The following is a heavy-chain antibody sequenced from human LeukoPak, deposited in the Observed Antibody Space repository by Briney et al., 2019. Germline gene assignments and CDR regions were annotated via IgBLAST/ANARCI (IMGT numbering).Heavy chain of an antibody. V-gene: IGHV4-34*01. CDR1: GGSFSGYY. Sequence: SETLSLTRAVYGGSFSGYYWSWIRQPPGKGLEWIGEINHSGSTNYNPSLKSRVTISVGTSKNQFSLKLSSVTAADTAVYYCARGEGATHDYWGQGTLVTVSS. CDR2: INHSGST. D-gene: IGHD1-26*01. CDR3: ARGEGATHDY. J-gene: IGHJ4*02.